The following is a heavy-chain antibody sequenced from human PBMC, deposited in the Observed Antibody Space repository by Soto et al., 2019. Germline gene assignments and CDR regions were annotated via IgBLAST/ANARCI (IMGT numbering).Heavy chain of an antibody. V-gene: IGHV3-23*01. CDR2: ISSSGGST. CDR1: GFTFINYA. CDR3: AKGPLGGGNYDLDY. Sequence: GGSLRLSCAASGFTFINYAMNWVRQAPGKGLEWVSAISSSGGSTYYADSVKGRFTISRDNSKSTVYLQMNSLRAEDTAVYYCAKGPLGGGNYDLDYWGQGNMVTVSS. D-gene: IGHD4-4*01. J-gene: IGHJ4*02.